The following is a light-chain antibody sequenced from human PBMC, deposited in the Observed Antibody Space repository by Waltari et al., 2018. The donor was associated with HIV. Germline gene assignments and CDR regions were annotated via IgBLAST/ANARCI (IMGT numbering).Light chain of an antibody. CDR1: GSDLRLYDL. CDR3: SAYTMSGSLV. J-gene: IGLJ2*01. Sequence: QSALTQPASLSDSPGQSITIPCSGTGSDLRLYDLVSWYRQEPGKAPRLLLYGVSNRPSEISRRFSGSKARTTASLTISALQADDEGDYYCSAYTMSGSLVFGGGTKLTVL. CDR2: GVS. V-gene: IGLV2-14*01.